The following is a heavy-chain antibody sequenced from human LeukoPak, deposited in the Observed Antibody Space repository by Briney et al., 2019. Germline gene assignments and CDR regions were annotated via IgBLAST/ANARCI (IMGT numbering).Heavy chain of an antibody. CDR3: TTDRYIGLGGTGVF. D-gene: IGHD3-16*01. J-gene: IGHJ4*02. V-gene: IGHV3-15*01. CDR2: IKSKGDGETT. CDR1: GFTFSRAW. Sequence: GGSLRLSCVASGFTFSRAWMSWVRQAPGKGLERVGHIKSKGDGETTDYGAPVKERFIISRDDSKSTLYLQMNNLQSEDTGLYYCTTDRYIGLGGTGVFWGQGTLATVSS.